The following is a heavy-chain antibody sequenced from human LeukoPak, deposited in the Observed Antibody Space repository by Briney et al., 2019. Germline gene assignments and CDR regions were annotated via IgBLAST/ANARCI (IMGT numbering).Heavy chain of an antibody. Sequence: GGSLRLSCAASGFTFSDYYMSWIRQAPGKGLEWVSYVSSSGSTIYYADFVKGRFTISRDNAKNSLYQQMNSLRAEDTAVYYCAREYVVATIFADYWGQGTLVTVSS. CDR2: VSSSGSTI. CDR3: AREYVVATIFADY. CDR1: GFTFSDYY. D-gene: IGHD5-12*01. V-gene: IGHV3-11*01. J-gene: IGHJ4*02.